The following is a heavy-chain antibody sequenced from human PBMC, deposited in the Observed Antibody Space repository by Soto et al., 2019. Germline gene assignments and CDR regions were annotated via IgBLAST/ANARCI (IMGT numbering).Heavy chain of an antibody. CDR1: GGTFSSYS. V-gene: IGHV1-69*01. CDR2: IIPIFGTA. D-gene: IGHD3-16*01. CDR3: ARDGLSHSGGIAY. Sequence: QVQLVQSGAEVKKPGSSVKVSCKASGGTFSSYSSNWVRQAPGQGLEWMGEIIPIFGTANYAQKLQDRGTITADESTSTAYMELSSLRSEDTAVYYCARDGLSHSGGIAYWGQGTVVPVSS. J-gene: IGHJ4*02.